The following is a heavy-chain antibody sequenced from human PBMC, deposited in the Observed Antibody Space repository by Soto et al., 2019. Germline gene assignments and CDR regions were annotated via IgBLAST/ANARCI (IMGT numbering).Heavy chain of an antibody. CDR2: IYPGDSDT. Sequence: PLKISCQGSGYSFTSYWICWVRKMPGKGLEWMGIIYPGDSDTRYSPSFQGQVTISADKSISTAYLQWSSLKASDTAMYYCASLSGSYAHDAFDIWGQGTMVTV. D-gene: IGHD1-26*01. J-gene: IGHJ3*02. V-gene: IGHV5-51*01. CDR1: GYSFTSYW. CDR3: ASLSGSYAHDAFDI.